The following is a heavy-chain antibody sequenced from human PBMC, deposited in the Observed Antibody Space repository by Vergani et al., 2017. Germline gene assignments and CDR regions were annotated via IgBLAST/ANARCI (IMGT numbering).Heavy chain of an antibody. CDR1: GGSFSGYY. CDR2: INHSGST. Sequence: QVQLQQWGAGLLKPSETLSLTCAVYGGSFSGYYWTWIRQPPGKGLEWIGEINHSGSTNYNPSLKSRVTISVDTSKNQFSLKLSSVTAEDTAVYYCARDLLLIGIAAAGGFDYWGQETLVTVSS. D-gene: IGHD6-13*01. J-gene: IGHJ4*02. V-gene: IGHV4-34*01. CDR3: ARDLLLIGIAAAGGFDY.